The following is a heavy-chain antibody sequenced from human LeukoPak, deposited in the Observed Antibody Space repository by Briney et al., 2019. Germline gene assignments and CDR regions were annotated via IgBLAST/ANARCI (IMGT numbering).Heavy chain of an antibody. D-gene: IGHD5-18*01. J-gene: IGHJ3*02. Sequence: GGSLRLSCAASGFTFSTYSMNWVRQAPGKGLEWVSSISSYIFYADSVKGRFTISRVNAKNSLYLQMNSLRAEDTAVYYCARDRIYSYGAFDIWGQGTMVTVSS. CDR2: ISSYI. V-gene: IGHV3-21*01. CDR1: GFTFSTYS. CDR3: ARDRIYSYGAFDI.